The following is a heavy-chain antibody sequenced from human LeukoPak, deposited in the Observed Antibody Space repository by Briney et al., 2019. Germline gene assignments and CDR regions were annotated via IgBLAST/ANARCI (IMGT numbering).Heavy chain of an antibody. J-gene: IGHJ6*04. D-gene: IGHD3-10*01. CDR1: GFTFSSYA. Sequence: GSSLRLSCPASGFTFSSYAMPGVRQAPGKGLEWVAVISYDGSNKYYADSVKGRFTISRDNSNNTLYLQMNSLRAEDTAVYYCARGRYGSGSKRGMDVWGKGTTVTVSS. V-gene: IGHV3-30*04. CDR3: ARGRYGSGSKRGMDV. CDR2: ISYDGSNK.